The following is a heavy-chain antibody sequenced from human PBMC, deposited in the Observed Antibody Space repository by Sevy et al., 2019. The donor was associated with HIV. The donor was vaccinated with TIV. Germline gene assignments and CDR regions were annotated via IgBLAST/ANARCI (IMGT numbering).Heavy chain of an antibody. Sequence: ASVKVSCKASGYTFTSYGISWVRQAPGQGLEWMGWISAYNGNTNYAQTLQGRVTMTTDTSTSTAYMELRSLRSDDTAVYYCARVGGYYDFWSGYTDFDYWGQGTLVTVSS. CDR3: ARVGGYYDFWSGYTDFDY. D-gene: IGHD3-3*01. CDR1: GYTFTSYG. V-gene: IGHV1-18*01. CDR2: ISAYNGNT. J-gene: IGHJ4*02.